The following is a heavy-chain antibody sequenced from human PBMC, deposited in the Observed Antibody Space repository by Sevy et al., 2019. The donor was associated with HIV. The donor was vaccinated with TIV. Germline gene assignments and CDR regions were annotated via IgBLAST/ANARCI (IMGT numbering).Heavy chain of an antibody. V-gene: IGHV1-8*01. Sequence: ASVKVSCKASGYTFTTYDINWVRQATGQGLEWMGWMNPDSGHTGYAQKFQGRVTMTRNTSISTAYMELSSLRSEDTAVYYCASGDYDFWSGYRPHWGQGTLVTVSS. J-gene: IGHJ4*02. D-gene: IGHD3-3*01. CDR2: MNPDSGHT. CDR3: ASGDYDFWSGYRPH. CDR1: GYTFTTYD.